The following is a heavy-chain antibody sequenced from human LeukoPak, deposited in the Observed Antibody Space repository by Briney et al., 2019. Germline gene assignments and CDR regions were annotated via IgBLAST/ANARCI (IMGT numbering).Heavy chain of an antibody. D-gene: IGHD5-24*01. CDR3: ERLYGYNFADSRRYFDY. V-gene: IGHV4-61*02. CDR2: IYTSEDT. CDR1: GGSLSSDNYH. Sequence: SQTLSLTCTVPGGSLSSDNYHWSWIRLPAGKGLEWIGRIYTSEDTNYNPSIKGHFTMPVDTPSNKFSLKLTSVTAGDTAVYYCERLYGYNFADSRRYFDYWGPGTLVTVSS. J-gene: IGHJ4*02.